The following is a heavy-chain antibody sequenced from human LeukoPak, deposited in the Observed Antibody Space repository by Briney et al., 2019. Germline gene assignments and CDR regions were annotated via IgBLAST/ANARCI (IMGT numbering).Heavy chain of an antibody. CDR3: AKALDSSSWLDAFDI. J-gene: IGHJ3*02. D-gene: IGHD6-13*01. CDR1: GFTFSSYA. Sequence: GGSLRLSCAASGFTFSSYAMSWVRQAPRKGLEWVSAISGSGGSTYYADSVKGRFTISRDNSKNTLYLQMNSLRAEDTAVYYCAKALDSSSWLDAFDIWGQGTMVTVSS. CDR2: ISGSGGST. V-gene: IGHV3-23*01.